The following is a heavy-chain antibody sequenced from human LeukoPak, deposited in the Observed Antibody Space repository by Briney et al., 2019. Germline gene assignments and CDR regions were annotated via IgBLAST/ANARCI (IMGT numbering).Heavy chain of an antibody. J-gene: IGHJ4*02. D-gene: IGHD3-22*01. CDR1: GFSLSTSGVG. CDR3: AHRRTIDSSGSNYFDY. CDR2: IFWDDDK. V-gene: IGHV2-5*02. Sequence: ESGPTLVKPTQTLTLACTFSGFSLSTSGVGVGWIRQPPGKALEWPALIFWDDDKRYSPSLKSRLTITKDTSKNQVVLTMTNMDPVDTATYYCAHRRTIDSSGSNYFDYWGQGTLVTVSS.